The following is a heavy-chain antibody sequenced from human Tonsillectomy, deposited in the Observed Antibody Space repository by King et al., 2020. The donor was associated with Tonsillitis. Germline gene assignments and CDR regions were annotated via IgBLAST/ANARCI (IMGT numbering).Heavy chain of an antibody. D-gene: IGHD1-26*01. CDR1: GFTFSSYW. CDR3: ARDPGPLYSGSFDAFDL. Sequence: VQLVESGGGLVQPGGSLRLSCAASGFTFSSYWMNWVRQAPGKGLEWVANIKQDGSEKYYVDAVKGRFTISRDNAKNSLYLQMNSLRVEDTAVYYCARDPGPLYSGSFDAFDLWGQGTMVTVSS. V-gene: IGHV3-7*01. CDR2: IKQDGSEK. J-gene: IGHJ3*01.